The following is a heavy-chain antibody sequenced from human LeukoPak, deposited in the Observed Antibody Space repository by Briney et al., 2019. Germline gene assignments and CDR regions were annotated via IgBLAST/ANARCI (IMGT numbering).Heavy chain of an antibody. D-gene: IGHD3-10*01. V-gene: IGHV1-69*05. CDR2: IIPIFGTA. CDR3: ARGRFMVRGVITLDY. Sequence: SVKVSCKASGGTFSSYAISWLRQAPGQGLEWMGRIIPIFGTANYAQKFQGRVTITTDESTRTAYMELSSLRSEDTAVYYCARGRFMVRGVITLDYWGQGTLVTVSS. J-gene: IGHJ4*02. CDR1: GGTFSSYA.